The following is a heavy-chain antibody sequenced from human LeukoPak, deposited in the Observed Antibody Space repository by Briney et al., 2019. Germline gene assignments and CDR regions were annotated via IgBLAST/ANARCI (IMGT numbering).Heavy chain of an antibody. CDR3: ARGTTVIN. J-gene: IGHJ4*02. V-gene: IGHV3-23*01. D-gene: IGHD4-23*01. Sequence: GGSLRLSCAASGFTFSTYVMSWVRQAPGKGLEWVLAITGRSDDTYYADSVKGRFTISRENSKNTLYLQMNSLRSEDTAVYYCARGTTVINWGQGTLVTVSS. CDR2: ITGRSDDT. CDR1: GFTFSTYV.